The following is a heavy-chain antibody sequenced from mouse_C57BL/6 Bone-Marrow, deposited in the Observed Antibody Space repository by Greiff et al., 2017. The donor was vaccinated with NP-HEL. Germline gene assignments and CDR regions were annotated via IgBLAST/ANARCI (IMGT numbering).Heavy chain of an antibody. J-gene: IGHJ1*03. Sequence: QVQLKQSGAELARPGASVKLSCKASGYTFTSYGISWVKQRTGQGLEWIGEIYPRSGNTYYNEKFKGKATLTADKSSSTAYMELRSLTSEDSAVYFCAREITTVVATRYFDVWGTGTTVTVSS. CDR1: GYTFTSYG. CDR3: AREITTVVATRYFDV. D-gene: IGHD1-1*01. V-gene: IGHV1-81*01. CDR2: IYPRSGNT.